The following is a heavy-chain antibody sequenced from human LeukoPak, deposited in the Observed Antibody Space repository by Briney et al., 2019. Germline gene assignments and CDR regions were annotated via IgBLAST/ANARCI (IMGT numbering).Heavy chain of an antibody. CDR3: AREGAAWAFDI. Sequence: GGSLRLSCAASGFTFSSYWMSWVRQAPGKGLEWVANIKQDGSEKYYVDSVKGRFTISRDNAKSSLYLQMNSLRAEDTAVYYCAREGAAWAFDIWGQGTMVTVSS. V-gene: IGHV3-7*01. J-gene: IGHJ3*02. CDR1: GFTFSSYW. D-gene: IGHD6-13*01. CDR2: IKQDGSEK.